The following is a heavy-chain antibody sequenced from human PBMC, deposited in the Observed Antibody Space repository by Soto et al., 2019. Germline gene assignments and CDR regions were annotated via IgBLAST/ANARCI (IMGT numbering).Heavy chain of an antibody. CDR2: IYYSGSA. V-gene: IGHV4-59*08. Sequence: SETLSLTCTVSGASISSYYWSWIRQPPGKGLEWIGYIYYSGSANYNPSLKSRVTISVDTSKNQFSLRLTSVTAADTAVYYCARRHSATWLFDYWGLGTLVTVSS. CDR1: GASISSYY. J-gene: IGHJ4*02. CDR3: ARRHSATWLFDY. D-gene: IGHD3-9*01.